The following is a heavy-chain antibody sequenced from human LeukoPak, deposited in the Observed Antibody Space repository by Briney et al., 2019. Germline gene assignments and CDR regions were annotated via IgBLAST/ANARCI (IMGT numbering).Heavy chain of an antibody. CDR2: ISYSVST. V-gene: IGHV4-31*01. CDR1: GGSISSGGYY. J-gene: IGHJ4*02. Sequence: ASETLSLTCTVSGGSISSGGYYWSWIRQHPGKGLEWIGYISYSVSTYYNPSLKSPVTVSIDPSKSQFSLKLSSVPAADTAVYYCARDASGYYLFDYWGQGTLVTVSS. D-gene: IGHD3-22*01. CDR3: ARDASGYYLFDY.